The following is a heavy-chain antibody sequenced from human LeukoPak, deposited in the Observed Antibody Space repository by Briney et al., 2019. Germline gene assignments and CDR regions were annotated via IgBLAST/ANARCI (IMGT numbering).Heavy chain of an antibody. CDR3: TTGYDKSTNWFDP. J-gene: IGHJ5*02. CDR1: GFTFSTYW. V-gene: IGHV3-7*01. D-gene: IGHD3-22*01. Sequence: PGGSLRLSCAASGFTFSTYWMNWVRQAPGKGLEWVANIKKDGSEKYYVDSVKGRFTISRDNAKNSLYLQMNNLRVEDTAVYYCTTGYDKSTNWFDPWGQGTLVTVSS. CDR2: IKKDGSEK.